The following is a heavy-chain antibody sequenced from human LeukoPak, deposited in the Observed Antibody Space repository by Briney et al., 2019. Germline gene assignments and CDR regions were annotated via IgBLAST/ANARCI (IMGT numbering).Heavy chain of an antibody. D-gene: IGHD4-23*01. V-gene: IGHV2-70*11. J-gene: IGHJ6*03. CDR3: ARTAGGNSYFYYMDV. CDR1: GFSLSTSGMC. CDR2: IDWDDDK. Sequence: SGPTLVNPXQTLTLTCTFSGFSLSTSGMCVSWIRQPPGKALEWLARIDWDDDKYYSTYLKTRLTISKDTSKNQVVLTMTNVNPEDTATYYCARTAGGNSYFYYMDVWGKGTTVTVSS.